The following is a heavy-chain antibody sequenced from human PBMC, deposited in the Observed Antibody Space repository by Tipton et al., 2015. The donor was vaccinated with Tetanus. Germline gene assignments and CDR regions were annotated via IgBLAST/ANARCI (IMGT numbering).Heavy chain of an antibody. CDR3: VRDRAAAGGSDY. CDR2: ISAYNGKT. D-gene: IGHD6-25*01. Sequence: QLVQSGSEMKEPGASVKVSCKASGYNFVNFGITWVRQAPGQGLEWVGWISAYNGKTKYAQKLQGRVTMTTDRSASTAYMDLRRLRSDDTAVYYCVRDRAAAGGSDYWGQGTLVTV. J-gene: IGHJ4*02. CDR1: GYNFVNFG. V-gene: IGHV1-18*01.